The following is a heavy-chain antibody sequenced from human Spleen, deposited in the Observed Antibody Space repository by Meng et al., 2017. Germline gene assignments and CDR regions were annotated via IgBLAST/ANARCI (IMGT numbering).Heavy chain of an antibody. CDR3: VREGLAGTGTPSDA. D-gene: IGHD3-10*01. Sequence: QLQLQESGPGLVKPSETLSLTCTVSGGSIITTTYHWAWIRQPPGKGLEWIGSLYYTGTTYYSPSLRSRVTISVDTSENQFSLKLSSVTAADTAVYYCVREGLAGTGTPSDAWGQGTLVTVSS. V-gene: IGHV4-39*02. J-gene: IGHJ5*02. CDR1: GGSIITTTYH. CDR2: LYYTGTT.